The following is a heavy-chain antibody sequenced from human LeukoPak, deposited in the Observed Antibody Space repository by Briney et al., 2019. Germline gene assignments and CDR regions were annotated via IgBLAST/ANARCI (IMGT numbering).Heavy chain of an antibody. CDR2: ISYDGSNK. CDR3: ARGITIFGVALYGMDV. D-gene: IGHD3-3*01. Sequence: GALRLSLPASGFTFSKYAMHWVRPAPGKGVAGVAVISYDGSNKYYADSVKGRFTISRDNSKNTLYLQMNSLRAEDTAVYYCARGITIFGVALYGMDVWGQGTTVTVSS. V-gene: IGHV3-30-3*01. J-gene: IGHJ6*02. CDR1: GFTFSKYA.